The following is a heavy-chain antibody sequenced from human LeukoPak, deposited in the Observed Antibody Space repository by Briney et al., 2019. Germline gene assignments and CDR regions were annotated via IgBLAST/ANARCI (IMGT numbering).Heavy chain of an antibody. J-gene: IGHJ5*02. Sequence: GGSLRLSCAASGFTFISYAMSWVRQAPVKGLEWVSIISGSGGSTYYADSVKGRFTISRDNSKKKLYLQMNSLRAEDTAVYYCAKGYYGSGTYGWFDPWGQGTLVTVSS. CDR3: AKGYYGSGTYGWFDP. D-gene: IGHD3-10*01. CDR2: ISGSGGST. CDR1: GFTFISYA. V-gene: IGHV3-23*01.